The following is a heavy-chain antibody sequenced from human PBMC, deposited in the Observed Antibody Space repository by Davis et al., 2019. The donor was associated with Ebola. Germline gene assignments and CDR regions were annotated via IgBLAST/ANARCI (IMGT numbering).Heavy chain of an antibody. V-gene: IGHV3-23*01. CDR2: IVGGGSST. Sequence: GGSLRLSCPASGLSSTSYATSWVRQPPGKGLEWVSGIVGGGSSTYYADSVKGRLTISRDNSKNTLYLQMNSRRAEDTAVYYCAIPDCSGANCYSVYIKNWGQGTLVTVSS. CDR3: AIPDCSGANCYSVYIKN. J-gene: IGHJ4*02. CDR1: GLSSTSYA. D-gene: IGHD2-15*01.